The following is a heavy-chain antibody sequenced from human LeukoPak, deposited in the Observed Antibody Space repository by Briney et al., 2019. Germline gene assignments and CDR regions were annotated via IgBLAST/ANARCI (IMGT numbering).Heavy chain of an antibody. J-gene: IGHJ4*02. D-gene: IGHD3-22*01. Sequence: GGSLRLSCAASGFTFSDYYMSWIRQAPGKGLESVSYISSSGSTIYYADSVKGRFTISRDNAKNSLYLQMNSLRAEDTAVYYCARQSYYYDSSGHYVYYFDYWGQGTLVTVSS. CDR1: GFTFSDYY. CDR3: ARQSYYYDSSGHYVYYFDY. V-gene: IGHV3-11*01. CDR2: ISSSGSTI.